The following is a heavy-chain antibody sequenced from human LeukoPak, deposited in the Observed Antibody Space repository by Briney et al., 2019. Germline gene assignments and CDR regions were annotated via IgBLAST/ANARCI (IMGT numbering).Heavy chain of an antibody. Sequence: KPSETLSLTCTVSGYSISSGYYWGWIRQPPGKGLEWIGSIYHSGSTYYNPSLKSRVTISVDTSKNQFSLKLSSVTAADTAVYYCARDHPLATRRNIRAYFDYWGQGTLVTVSS. J-gene: IGHJ4*02. D-gene: IGHD1-1*01. V-gene: IGHV4-38-2*02. CDR3: ARDHPLATRRNIRAYFDY. CDR1: GYSISSGYY. CDR2: IYHSGST.